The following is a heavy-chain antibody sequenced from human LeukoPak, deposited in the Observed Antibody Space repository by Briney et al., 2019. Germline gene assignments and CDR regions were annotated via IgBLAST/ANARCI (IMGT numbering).Heavy chain of an antibody. D-gene: IGHD3-10*01. V-gene: IGHV3-11*06. J-gene: IGHJ4*02. CDR2: ISSSNTDT. CDR1: GFTFSDFY. CDR3: ARKTYYYDSGSYSKSYYFDY. Sequence: GRSLRLSCAASGFTFSDFYMSWIRQAPGRGLGWLLDISSSNTDTNYADSVKGRFTISRDNAKNSLFLQLNSLRAEDTAVYYCARKTYYYDSGSYSKSYYFDYWAREPWSPSPQ.